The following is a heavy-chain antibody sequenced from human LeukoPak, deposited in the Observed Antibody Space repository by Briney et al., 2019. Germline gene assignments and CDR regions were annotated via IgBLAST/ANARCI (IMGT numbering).Heavy chain of an antibody. CDR2: INTGNGNT. V-gene: IGHV1-3*04. CDR3: ARGAAEGLDR. D-gene: IGHD6-13*01. J-gene: IGHJ5*02. CDR1: GYTFMNYA. Sequence: GASVKVSCKASGYTFMNYAMHWVRQAPGQRPEWMGWINTGNGNTKYSQKFQGRVTISRDTSANTAYMEVSSLRSEDTAVYYCARGAAEGLDRWGQGTLVTVSS.